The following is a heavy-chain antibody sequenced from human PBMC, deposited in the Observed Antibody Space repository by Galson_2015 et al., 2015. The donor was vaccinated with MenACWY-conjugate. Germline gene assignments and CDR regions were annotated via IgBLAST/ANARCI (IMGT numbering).Heavy chain of an antibody. D-gene: IGHD6-19*01. CDR1: AFTFSYYD. CDR2: IGVGGDT. CDR3: AREVRDDYSSGWDLDY. V-gene: IGHV3-13*01. J-gene: IGHJ4*02. Sequence: SLRLSCAASAFTFSYYDMHWVRQATGQGLEWVSAIGVGGDTYYLDSVKGRFTISRENAKNSLYLQMNSLRAEDTAVYYCAREVRDDYSSGWDLDYWGQGIQVTVSS.